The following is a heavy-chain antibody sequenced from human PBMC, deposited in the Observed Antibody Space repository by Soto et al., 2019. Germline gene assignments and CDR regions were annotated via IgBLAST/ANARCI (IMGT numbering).Heavy chain of an antibody. CDR3: ARLSGWYWIFDY. J-gene: IGHJ4*02. Sequence: QVQLQESGPGLVKPSQTLSLTCTVSGGSISSGDYYWSLIRQPPGKGLEWIGYIYYRGSTYYNPSLKSRVTRSVDASKNQFSVKLSSVTAADTVVYYCARLSGWYWIFDYWGQGNLVP. CDR2: IYYRGST. D-gene: IGHD6-19*01. CDR1: GGSISSGDYY. V-gene: IGHV4-30-4*01.